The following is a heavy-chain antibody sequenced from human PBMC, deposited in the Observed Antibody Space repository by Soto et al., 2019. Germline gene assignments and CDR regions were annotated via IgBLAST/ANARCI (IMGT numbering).Heavy chain of an antibody. V-gene: IGHV3-23*01. J-gene: IGHJ2*01. D-gene: IGHD4-17*01. CDR2: LSGGGGSI. Sequence: EMQLLESGGGLVQPGGPLRLSCAASGFTFGAFAMAWVRQRPGNGLEWVSSLSGGGGSIYYNNSVRGRFTISRDNSNSTLFLQMNNLRAEDTAVYFCAKTHRATTVVTRYCYFDLWGRGTLVTVSS. CDR1: GFTFGAFA. CDR3: AKTHRATTVVTRYCYFDL.